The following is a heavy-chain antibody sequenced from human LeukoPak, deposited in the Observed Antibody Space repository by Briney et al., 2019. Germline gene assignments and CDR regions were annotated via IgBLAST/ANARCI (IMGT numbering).Heavy chain of an antibody. J-gene: IGHJ5*02. V-gene: IGHV4-34*01. D-gene: IGHD3-10*01. CDR2: INHSGST. CDR1: GGSFSGYY. CDR3: ARVGGEHWFDP. Sequence: SETLSLTCAVYGGSFSGYYWSWIRQPPGKGLEWIGEINHSGSTNYNPSLKSRVTISVDTSKNQFSLKLSSVTAADTAVYYCARVGGEHWFDPWGQGTLVTVSS.